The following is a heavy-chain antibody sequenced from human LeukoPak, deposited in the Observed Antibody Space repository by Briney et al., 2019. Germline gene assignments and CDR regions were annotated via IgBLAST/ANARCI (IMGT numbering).Heavy chain of an antibody. CDR3: ARVQGYSSGIRNDY. CDR1: GGSFSGYY. V-gene: IGHV4-34*01. Sequence: SETLSLTCAVYGGSFSGYYWSWIRQPPGKGLEWIGEINHSGSTNYNPSLKSRVTISVDTSKNQSSLKLSSVTAADTAVYYCARVQGYSSGIRNDYWGQGTLVTVSS. CDR2: INHSGST. D-gene: IGHD6-19*01. J-gene: IGHJ4*02.